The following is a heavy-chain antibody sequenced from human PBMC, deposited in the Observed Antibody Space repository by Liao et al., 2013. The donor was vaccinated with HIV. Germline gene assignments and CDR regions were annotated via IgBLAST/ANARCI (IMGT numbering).Heavy chain of an antibody. V-gene: IGHV4-39*07. CDR3: TRGGADWFDP. Sequence: QLQLQESGPGLVKPSETLSLTCNVSGGSISSSSSYWGWIRQSPGKGLEWIGDIFYTGKSYYNPSLKSRVTISVDTSKNQFSLKLRSVTAADTAVYYCTRGGADWFDPWGQGTLVTVSS. J-gene: IGHJ5*02. CDR1: GGSISSSSSY. CDR2: IFYTGKS.